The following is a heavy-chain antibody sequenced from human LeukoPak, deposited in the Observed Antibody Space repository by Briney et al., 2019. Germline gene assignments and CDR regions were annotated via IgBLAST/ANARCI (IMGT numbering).Heavy chain of an antibody. CDR3: ARDSAARGDHDAFDI. CDR1: GFTFSSYW. J-gene: IGHJ3*02. D-gene: IGHD6-6*01. V-gene: IGHV3-74*01. CDR2: INNDGSST. Sequence: GGSLRLSCAASGFTFSSYWMHWVRQAPGKGLVCVSRINNDGSSTNYADSVKGRFTISRDNAKNSLYLQMNGLRAEDTAVYYCARDSAARGDHDAFDIWGQGTMVTVSS.